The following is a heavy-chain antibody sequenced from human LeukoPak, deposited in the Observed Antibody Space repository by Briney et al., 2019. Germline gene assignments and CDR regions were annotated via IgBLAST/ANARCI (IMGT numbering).Heavy chain of an antibody. CDR3: ARDSTYYYGSGSSGPYYFDP. CDR1: GFTFSSYA. V-gene: IGHV3-30*01. D-gene: IGHD3-10*01. Sequence: PGTSLRLSCAASGFTFSSYAMHWVRQAPGKGLEWVAVISYDGSNTYYADSVKGRFTISRDNPKNTLSLQLNSLRAEDSAVYYCARDSTYYYGSGSSGPYYFDPWGQGTLVTVSS. CDR2: ISYDGSNT. J-gene: IGHJ4*02.